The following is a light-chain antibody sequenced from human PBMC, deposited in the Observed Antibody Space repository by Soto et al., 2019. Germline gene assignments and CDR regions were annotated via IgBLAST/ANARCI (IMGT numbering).Light chain of an antibody. Sequence: EIVLTQSPGTLSLSPGERATLSFRASQSVSTSYLAWSQHKPGPAPSLLIYGACTRATGIPARFSGSGSGTEFTLTISSLQSEDFAVYYCQQYNNWPPTWTFGQGTKVDIK. CDR1: QSVSTSY. CDR2: GAC. V-gene: IGKV3-15*01. J-gene: IGKJ1*01. CDR3: QQYNNWPPTWT.